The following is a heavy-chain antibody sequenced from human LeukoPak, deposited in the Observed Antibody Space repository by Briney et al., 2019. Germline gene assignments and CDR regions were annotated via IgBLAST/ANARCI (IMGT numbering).Heavy chain of an antibody. D-gene: IGHD1-26*01. CDR1: GFTFGDYA. J-gene: IGHJ3*02. Sequence: GGSLRLSCTASGFTFGDYAMSWFRQAPGKGLEWVGFIRSKAYGGTTEYAASVEGRFTISRDDSKSIAYLQMNSLKTEDTAVYYCTRFVGASDDAFDIWGQGTMVTVSS. CDR2: IRSKAYGGTT. CDR3: TRFVGASDDAFDI. V-gene: IGHV3-49*03.